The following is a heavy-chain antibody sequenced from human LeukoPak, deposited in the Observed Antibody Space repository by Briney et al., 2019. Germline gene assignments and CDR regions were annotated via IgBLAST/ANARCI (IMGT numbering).Heavy chain of an antibody. Sequence: SETLSLTCAVYGGSFSGYYWSWIRQPPGKGLEWIGEINHSGSTNYNPSLKSRVTISVDTSKNQFSLKLSSVTAADTAVYYCARALVVVAAVDYWGQGTLVTVSS. CDR3: ARALVVVAAVDY. D-gene: IGHD2-15*01. CDR2: INHSGST. J-gene: IGHJ4*02. CDR1: GGSFSGYY. V-gene: IGHV4-34*01.